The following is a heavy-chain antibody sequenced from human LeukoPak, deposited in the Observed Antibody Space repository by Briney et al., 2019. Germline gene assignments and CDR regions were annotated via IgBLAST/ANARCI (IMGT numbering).Heavy chain of an antibody. CDR2: NYYSGIT. CDR3: ARAVYSSSALDY. CDR1: GTSLYSYY. J-gene: IGHJ4*02. V-gene: IGHV4-59*01. D-gene: IGHD6-13*01. Sequence: SETLSLTCSFSGTSLYSYYWSWIRQPPGKGLEWIGYNYYSGITNYNSSLKSRVTISVDTSKNQFSLKLSSVTAADTAVYYYARAVYSSSALDYWGQGTLVTVSS.